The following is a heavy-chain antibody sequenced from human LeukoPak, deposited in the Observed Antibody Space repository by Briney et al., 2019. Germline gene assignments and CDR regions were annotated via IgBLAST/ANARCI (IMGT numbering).Heavy chain of an antibody. J-gene: IGHJ4*02. V-gene: IGHV4-59*01. D-gene: IGHD1-26*01. Sequence: PSETLSLTCTVSGGSISSYYWSWIRQPPGKGLEWIGYIYYSGSTNYNPSLKSRVTISVDTSKNQFSLKLSSVTAADTAVYYCASLSGSSGFDYWGQGTLVTVSS. CDR1: GGSISSYY. CDR3: ASLSGSSGFDY. CDR2: IYYSGST.